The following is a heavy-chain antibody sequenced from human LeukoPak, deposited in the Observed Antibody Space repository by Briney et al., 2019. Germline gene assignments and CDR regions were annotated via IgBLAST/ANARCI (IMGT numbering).Heavy chain of an antibody. Sequence: GESPKISCKASGYNFSTYWIGWVRQMPGKGLEWMGIIYPGDSDAGYSPSFQGQVTISADKSINTAYLRWSSLKASDTAMFYCARLAITGLIKSHFDYWGQGTLVTVSS. CDR3: ARLAITGLIKSHFDY. CDR1: GYNFSTYW. CDR2: IYPGDSDA. V-gene: IGHV5-51*01. J-gene: IGHJ4*02. D-gene: IGHD3-10*01.